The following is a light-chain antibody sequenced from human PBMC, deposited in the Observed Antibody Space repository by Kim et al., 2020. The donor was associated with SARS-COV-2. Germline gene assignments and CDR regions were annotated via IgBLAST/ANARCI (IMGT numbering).Light chain of an antibody. V-gene: IGLV1-40*01. Sequence: RVTISCTGSSSNIGAGYDVHWYQQLPGTAPKLLIYGNNNRPSGVPDRFSGSKSGTSASLAITGLQAEDEADYYCQSYDSSLSGWVFGGGTQLTVL. CDR2: GNN. CDR1: SSNIGAGYD. J-gene: IGLJ3*02. CDR3: QSYDSSLSGWV.